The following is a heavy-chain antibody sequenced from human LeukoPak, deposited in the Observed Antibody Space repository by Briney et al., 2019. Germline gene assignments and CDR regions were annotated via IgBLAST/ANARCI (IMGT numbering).Heavy chain of an antibody. CDR2: ISGSGGST. CDR3: AKFLPTHIVVANYYFDY. CDR1: GFTFSSYA. V-gene: IGHV3-23*01. J-gene: IGHJ4*02. D-gene: IGHD2-21*01. Sequence: GGSLRLYCAASGFTFSSYAMSWVRQAPGKGLEWVSAISGSGGSTYYADSVKGRFTISRDNSKNTLYLQMNSLRAEDTAVYYCAKFLPTHIVVANYYFDYWGQGTLVTVSS.